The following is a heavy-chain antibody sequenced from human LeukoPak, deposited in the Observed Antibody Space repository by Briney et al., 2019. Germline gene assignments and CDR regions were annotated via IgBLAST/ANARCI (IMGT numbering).Heavy chain of an antibody. Sequence: QSEGSLRLSCAASGFTFSSYAMSWVRQAPGKGLEWVSGISGSGGSTYNADSVKGRFTISRDNSKSTLYLQMNSLRAEDTAVYYCAKAKDILTGYYRIQPGNFDYWGQGTLVTVSS. CDR2: ISGSGGST. CDR1: GFTFSSYA. J-gene: IGHJ4*02. CDR3: AKAKDILTGYYRIQPGNFDY. D-gene: IGHD3-9*01. V-gene: IGHV3-23*01.